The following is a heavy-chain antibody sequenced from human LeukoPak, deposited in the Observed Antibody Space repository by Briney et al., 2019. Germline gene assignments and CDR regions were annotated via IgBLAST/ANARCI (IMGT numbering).Heavy chain of an antibody. D-gene: IGHD3-3*01. CDR3: ARSIPGSPFRFLGWFTNYFYFGKDG. CDR1: GYTFTSYG. Sequence: ASVKVSCKASGYTFTSYGISWVRQAPGQGLEWMGWISAYNGNTNYAQKLQGRVTMTTDTSTSTAYMELRSLRSDDTAVYYCARSIPGSPFRFLGWFTNYFYFGKDGWGQGDTGNGSS. CDR2: ISAYNGNT. V-gene: IGHV1-18*01. J-gene: IGHJ6*02.